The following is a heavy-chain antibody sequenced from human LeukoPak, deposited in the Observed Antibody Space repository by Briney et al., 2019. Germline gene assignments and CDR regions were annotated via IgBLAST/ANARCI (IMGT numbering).Heavy chain of an antibody. CDR2: IDHSGRT. CDR3: ARGAIFGDHYIDV. Sequence: SETLSLTCAVYGGSFSGYYWNWIRQPPGKGLEWIGEIDHSGRTNNNPALRSRVAISVDTSKKHFSLKLSSVTAADTAVYFCARGAIFGDHYIDVWGKGTTVTGSS. V-gene: IGHV4-34*01. CDR1: GGSFSGYY. D-gene: IGHD3-3*01. J-gene: IGHJ6*03.